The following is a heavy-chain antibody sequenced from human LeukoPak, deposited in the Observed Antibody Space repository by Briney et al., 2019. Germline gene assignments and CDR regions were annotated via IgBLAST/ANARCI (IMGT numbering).Heavy chain of an antibody. CDR3: ARDIGIAVAGTRGG. J-gene: IGHJ4*02. CDR1: GFTFSSYA. D-gene: IGHD6-19*01. Sequence: GGSLRLSCAASGFTFSSYAMHWVRQAPGKGLEGVAVISYDGSNKYYADSVKGRFTISRDNSKNTLYLQMNSLRAEDTAVYYCARDIGIAVAGTRGGWGQGTLVTVSS. CDR2: ISYDGSNK. V-gene: IGHV3-30-3*01.